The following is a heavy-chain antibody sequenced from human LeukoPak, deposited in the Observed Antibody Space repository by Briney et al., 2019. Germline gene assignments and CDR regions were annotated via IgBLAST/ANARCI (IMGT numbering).Heavy chain of an antibody. CDR3: ARVGGTYYDILTGYPYFDY. CDR1: GDSVSSNSAA. CDR2: TYYRSKWYN. D-gene: IGHD3-9*01. V-gene: IGHV6-1*01. Sequence: SQTLSLTFAISGDSVSSNSAAWNWIRQSPSRGLEWLGRTYYRSKWYNDYAVSVKSRITINPDTSKNQFSLQLNSVTPEDTAVYYCARVGGTYYDILTGYPYFDYWGQGTLVTVSS. J-gene: IGHJ4*02.